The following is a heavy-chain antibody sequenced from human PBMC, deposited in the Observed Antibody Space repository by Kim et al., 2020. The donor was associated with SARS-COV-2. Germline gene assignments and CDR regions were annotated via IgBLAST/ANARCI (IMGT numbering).Heavy chain of an antibody. CDR1: GGSSSNYY. D-gene: IGHD5-18*01. Sequence: SETLSLTCAVYGGSSSNYYWSWIRQPPGKGLEWVGEINHSGSTNYNSSLKTRVTISLDTSNSHFSLTLSSLTAADTAVYYCASGLIGYAASSYVYGLDVWGLGTTVTVSS. CDR3: ASGLIGYAASSYVYGLDV. V-gene: IGHV4-34*01. J-gene: IGHJ6*02. CDR2: INHSGST.